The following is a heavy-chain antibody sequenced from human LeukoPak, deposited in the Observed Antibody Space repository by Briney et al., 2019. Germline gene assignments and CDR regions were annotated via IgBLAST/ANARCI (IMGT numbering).Heavy chain of an antibody. D-gene: IGHD4-17*01. Sequence: SETLSLTCTVSGGSISSSSYYWGWIRQPPGKGLEWIGSIHYSRSTYYNPSLKSRVTISVDTSKNQFSLKLSSVTATDTAVYYCARHQDNGDYGRAFDIWGQGTMVTVSS. V-gene: IGHV4-39*01. J-gene: IGHJ3*02. CDR2: IHYSRST. CDR1: GGSISSSSYY. CDR3: ARHQDNGDYGRAFDI.